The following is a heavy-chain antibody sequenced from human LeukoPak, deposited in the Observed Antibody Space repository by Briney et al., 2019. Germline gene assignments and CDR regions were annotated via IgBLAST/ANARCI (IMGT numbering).Heavy chain of an antibody. CDR1: GFTFDDYA. CDR2: ISWNSGSI. Sequence: GRSLRLSCAASGFTFDDYAMHWVRQAPGKGLEWVSGISWNSGSIGYADSVKGRFTISRDNAKNSLYLQMNSLRAEDTALYCCAKGSELLDYYYGMDVWGQGTTVTVSS. D-gene: IGHD2-15*01. CDR3: AKGSELLDYYYGMDV. J-gene: IGHJ6*02. V-gene: IGHV3-9*01.